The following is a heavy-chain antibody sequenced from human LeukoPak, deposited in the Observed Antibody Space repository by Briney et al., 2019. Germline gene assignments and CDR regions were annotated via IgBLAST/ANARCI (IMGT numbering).Heavy chain of an antibody. J-gene: IGHJ6*04. D-gene: IGHD2-2*01. CDR2: ITGSGGST. V-gene: IGHV3-23*01. CDR1: GFTFSSYA. Sequence: TGGSLRLSCAASGFTFSSYAMSWVRQAPGKGLEWVSAITGSGGSTYYADSVKGRLTISRDNSKNTLYLQMNSLRVEDTAVYYCARDAVVPAAEVDVWGKGTTVTVCS. CDR3: ARDAVVPAAEVDV.